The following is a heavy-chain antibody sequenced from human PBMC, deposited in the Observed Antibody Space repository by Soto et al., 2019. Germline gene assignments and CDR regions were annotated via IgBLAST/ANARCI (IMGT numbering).Heavy chain of an antibody. J-gene: IGHJ4*02. V-gene: IGHV1-3*04. CDR1: GYTFTSYA. Sequence: QVQLVQSGAEVKKPGASVKVSCKASGYTFTSYAMHWVRQAPGQRLEWMGWITTGNGNTKYSQKFQGRVTITRDTSASTAYMELSSLRSEDTAVYYCARGMATTRGDCGQGTLVTVSS. D-gene: IGHD3-10*01. CDR2: ITTGNGNT. CDR3: ARGMATTRGD.